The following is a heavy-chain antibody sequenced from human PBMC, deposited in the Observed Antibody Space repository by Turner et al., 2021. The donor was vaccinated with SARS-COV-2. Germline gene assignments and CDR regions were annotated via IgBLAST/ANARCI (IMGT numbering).Heavy chain of an antibody. V-gene: IGHV4-39*02. CDR3: ARETADSGSYQDWCFDL. CDR2: IYYSGST. J-gene: IGHJ2*01. Sequence: QLQLQEPGPGLVKPSETLSLTCTVSGGSISSSSYYWGWIRQPPGKGLEWIGSIYYSGSTYYNPSLKSRVTISVDTSKNQVSLKLSSVTAADTAVYYCARETADSGSYQDWCFDLWGRGTLVTVSS. CDR1: GGSISSSSYY. D-gene: IGHD1-26*01.